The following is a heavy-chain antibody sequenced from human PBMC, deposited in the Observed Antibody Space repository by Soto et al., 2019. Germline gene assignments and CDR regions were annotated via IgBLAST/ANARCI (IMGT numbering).Heavy chain of an antibody. CDR1: GFTFSPYS. J-gene: IGHJ4*02. CDR3: ARDRSTIYGVVTPLDY. Sequence: PGGSLRLSCAVSGFTFSPYSMNWVRQAPGKGLEWISYISSGGDTIYYADSVRGRFTVSRDNTKNSLYLQMDSLRDEDTAVYYCARDRSTIYGVVTPLDYWGPGTLVTVSS. CDR2: ISSGGDTI. D-gene: IGHD3-3*01. V-gene: IGHV3-48*02.